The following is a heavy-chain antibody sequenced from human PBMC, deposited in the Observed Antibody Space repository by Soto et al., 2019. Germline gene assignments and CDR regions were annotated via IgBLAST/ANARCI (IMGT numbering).Heavy chain of an antibody. CDR3: ARDYYDSSGLGYFDY. Sequence: PSETLSIACTVSGCSISSGGYYWSWIRQHPGKGLEWIGYIYYSGSTYYNPSLKSRVTISVDTSKNQFSLKLSSVTAADTAVYYCARDYYDSSGLGYFDYWGQGTLVTVSS. CDR1: GCSISSGGYY. V-gene: IGHV4-31*03. J-gene: IGHJ4*02. CDR2: IYYSGST. D-gene: IGHD3-22*01.